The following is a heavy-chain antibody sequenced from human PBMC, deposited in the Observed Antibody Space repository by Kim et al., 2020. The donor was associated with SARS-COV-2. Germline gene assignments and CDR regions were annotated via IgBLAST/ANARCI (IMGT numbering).Heavy chain of an antibody. CDR3: TTTDMEDGMDV. CDR2: T. Sequence: TNDAEPVKGRFTISRDDSKNTLYLQMNSLKTEDTAVYYCTTTDMEDGMDVWGQGTTVTVSS. D-gene: IGHD2-15*01. J-gene: IGHJ6*02. V-gene: IGHV3-15*06.